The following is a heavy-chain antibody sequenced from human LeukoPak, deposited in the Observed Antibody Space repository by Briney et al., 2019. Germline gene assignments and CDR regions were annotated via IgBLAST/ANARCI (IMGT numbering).Heavy chain of an antibody. CDR2: IYYSGST. V-gene: IGHV4-59*01. J-gene: IGHJ4*02. CDR3: ARDRGLIEGGFDY. D-gene: IGHD2/OR15-2a*01. CDR1: GASIRSFH. Sequence: SETLSLTCNVSGASIRSFHWSWIRQTPGKGLEWIGYIYYSGSTNYNPSLKSRVTILVDTSKNQFSLKLSSVTAADTAVYFCARDRGLIEGGFDYWGQGTLVTVSS.